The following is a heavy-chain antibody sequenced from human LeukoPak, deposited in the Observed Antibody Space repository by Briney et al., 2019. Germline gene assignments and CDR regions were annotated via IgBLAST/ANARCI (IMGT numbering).Heavy chain of an antibody. CDR3: ARDTGIAARPEWFDP. CDR2: IIPIFGTA. D-gene: IGHD6-6*01. Sequence: SVKVSCKASGGTFSSYAISWVRQAPGQGLEWMGGIIPIFGTANYAQKFQGRVTITADESTSTAYMELRSLRSEDTAVYYCARDTGIAARPEWFDPWGQGTLVTVSS. V-gene: IGHV1-69*13. J-gene: IGHJ5*02. CDR1: GGTFSSYA.